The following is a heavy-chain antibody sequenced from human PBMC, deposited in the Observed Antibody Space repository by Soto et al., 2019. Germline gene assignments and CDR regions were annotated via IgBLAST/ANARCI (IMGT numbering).Heavy chain of an antibody. Sequence: SETLSLTCTVSGGSISSYYWSWIRQPPGKGLEWIGYIYYSGSTNYNPSLKSRVTISVDTSKNQFSLKLSSVTAADTAVYYCASLVAGYSYGHFDYWGQGTLVTV. J-gene: IGHJ4*02. V-gene: IGHV4-59*12. D-gene: IGHD5-18*01. CDR2: IYYSGST. CDR1: GGSISSYY. CDR3: ASLVAGYSYGHFDY.